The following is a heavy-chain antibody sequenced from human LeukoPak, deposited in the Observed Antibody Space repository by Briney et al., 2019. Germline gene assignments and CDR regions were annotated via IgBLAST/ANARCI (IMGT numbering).Heavy chain of an antibody. CDR3: ARLLWSMFDAFDI. CDR1: GGSISSYY. CDR2: IYYSGST. J-gene: IGHJ3*02. V-gene: IGHV4-59*08. D-gene: IGHD2-8*02. Sequence: SETLSLTCTVSGGSISSYYWSWIRQPPGKGLEWIGYIYYSGSTNYNPSLKSRVTISVDTSKNQFSLKLSSVTAADTAVYYCARLLWSMFDAFDIWGQGTMVTVPS.